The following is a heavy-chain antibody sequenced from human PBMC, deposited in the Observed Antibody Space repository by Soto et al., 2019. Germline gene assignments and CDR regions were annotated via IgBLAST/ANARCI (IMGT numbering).Heavy chain of an antibody. CDR2: IYYSGST. CDR3: ARPIGYYYYGMDV. CDR1: GGSISSSSYY. J-gene: IGHJ6*02. Sequence: PSETLSLTCTVSGGSISSSSYYWGWIRQPPGKGLEWIGSIYYSGSTYYNPSLKSRVTISVDTSKNQFSLKLSSVTAADTAVYYCARPIGYYYYGMDVRGQGTTVTVSS. V-gene: IGHV4-39*01.